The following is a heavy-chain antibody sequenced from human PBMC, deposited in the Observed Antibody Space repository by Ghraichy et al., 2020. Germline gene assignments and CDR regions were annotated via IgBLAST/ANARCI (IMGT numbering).Heavy chain of an antibody. CDR3: AYSSGWYFDY. D-gene: IGHD6-19*01. CDR1: GGSISSGGYY. CDR2: IYYSGST. J-gene: IGHJ4*02. Sequence: SETLSLTCTVSGGSISSGGYYWSWIRQHPGKGLEWIGYIYYSGSTYYNPSLKSRVTISVDTSKNQFSLKLSSVTAVDTAVYYCAYSSGWYFDYWGQGTLVTVSS. V-gene: IGHV4-31*03.